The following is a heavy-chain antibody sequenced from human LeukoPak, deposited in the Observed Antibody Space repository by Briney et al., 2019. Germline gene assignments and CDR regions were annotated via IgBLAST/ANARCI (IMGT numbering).Heavy chain of an antibody. CDR3: ARTTEAHSWRTRYYDYYMDV. V-gene: IGHV4-61*10. D-gene: IGHD6-13*01. J-gene: IGHJ6*03. CDR1: GGSISSGSYY. CDR2: IYYSGST. Sequence: SQTLSLTCTVSGGSISSGSYYWSWIRQPAGKGLEWIGYIYYSGSTNYNPSLKSRVTISVDTSKNQFSLKLSSVTAADTAVYYCARTTEAHSWRTRYYDYYMDVWGKGTTVTVSS.